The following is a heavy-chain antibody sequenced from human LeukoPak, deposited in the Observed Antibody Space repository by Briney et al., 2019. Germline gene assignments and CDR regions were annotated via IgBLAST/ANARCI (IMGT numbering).Heavy chain of an antibody. CDR3: ARGIAAAGRIHFDL. Sequence: SETLSLTCAVYGGSFSGYYWSWIRQPPGKGLERIGEINHSGSTNYNPSLKSRVTISVDTSKNQFSLKLSSVTAADTAVYYCARGIAAAGRIHFDLWGRGTLVTVSS. CDR2: INHSGST. V-gene: IGHV4-34*01. J-gene: IGHJ2*01. CDR1: GGSFSGYY. D-gene: IGHD6-13*01.